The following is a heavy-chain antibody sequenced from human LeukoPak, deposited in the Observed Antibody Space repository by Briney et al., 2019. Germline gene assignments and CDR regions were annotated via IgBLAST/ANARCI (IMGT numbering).Heavy chain of an antibody. D-gene: IGHD3-3*01. Sequence: SVKVSCKASGYTFTGYYMHWVRLAPGQGLEWMGGIIPIFGTANYAQKFQGRVTITADESTSTAYMELSSLRSEDTAVYYCARSRITIFGVVTLFDYWGQGTLVTVSS. V-gene: IGHV1-69*13. J-gene: IGHJ4*02. CDR2: IIPIFGTA. CDR1: GYTFTGYY. CDR3: ARSRITIFGVVTLFDY.